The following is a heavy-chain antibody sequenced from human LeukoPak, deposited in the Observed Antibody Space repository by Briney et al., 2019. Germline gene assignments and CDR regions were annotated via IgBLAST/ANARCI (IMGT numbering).Heavy chain of an antibody. J-gene: IGHJ4*02. V-gene: IGHV3-30*02. CDR3: ARDASNPR. CDR1: GFTFSSYD. Sequence: GGSLRLSCAASGFTFSSYDIHWVRQAPGKGLEWVAFIRYDGSNKYYADSVKGRFTISRDNAKNSLYLQMNSLRAEDTAVYYCARDASNPRWGQGTLVTVSS. CDR2: IRYDGSNK.